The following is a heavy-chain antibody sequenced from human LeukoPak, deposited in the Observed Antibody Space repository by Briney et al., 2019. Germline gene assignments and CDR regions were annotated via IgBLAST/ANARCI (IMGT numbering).Heavy chain of an antibody. J-gene: IGHJ6*02. Sequence: SETLSLTCNVSGGSISSYYWSWIRQPPGKGLEWIGYIYYSGSTNCNPSLKSRVTISVDTSKNQFSLKLTSVTAADTAVYYCARADGYYYGMDVWGQGTTVTVSS. D-gene: IGHD5-24*01. CDR3: ARADGYYYGMDV. CDR2: IYYSGST. CDR1: GGSISSYY. V-gene: IGHV4-59*01.